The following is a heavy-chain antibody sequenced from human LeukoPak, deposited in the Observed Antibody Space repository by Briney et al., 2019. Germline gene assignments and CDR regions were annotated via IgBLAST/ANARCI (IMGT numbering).Heavy chain of an antibody. V-gene: IGHV3-64*01. Sequence: GGSLRLSCAASGFTFSSYAMSWVRQAPGKGLEFVSAISPDANTIYYANSLKGRFTISRDNSKNTLYLQMGGLRAEDTAVYYCARLTFRSIAAANDAFDIWGQGTMVTVSS. CDR1: GFTFSSYA. D-gene: IGHD6-13*01. CDR3: ARLTFRSIAAANDAFDI. CDR2: ISPDANTI. J-gene: IGHJ3*02.